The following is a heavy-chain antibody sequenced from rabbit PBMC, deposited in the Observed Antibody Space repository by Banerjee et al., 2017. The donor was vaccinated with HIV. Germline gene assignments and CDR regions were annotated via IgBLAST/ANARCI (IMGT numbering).Heavy chain of an antibody. Sequence: QEQLEESGGGLVQPEGSLTLTCTASGFSFSSSYYMCWVRQAPGKGLEWIACIYAANSGSTYYASWAKGRFTVSKTSSTTVTLQMTSLTAADTAAYFCATSATSYGYLNFWGPGTLVTVS. CDR2: IYAANSGST. V-gene: IGHV1S45*01. J-gene: IGHJ6*01. CDR1: GFSFSSSYY. CDR3: ATSATSYGYLNF. D-gene: IGHD6-1*01.